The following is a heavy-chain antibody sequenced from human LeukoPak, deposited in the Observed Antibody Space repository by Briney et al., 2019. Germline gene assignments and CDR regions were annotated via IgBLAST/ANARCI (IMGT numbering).Heavy chain of an antibody. CDR2: ISYNGSNK. J-gene: IGHJ4*02. CDR3: ARARGVYGSYNY. Sequence: HSGGSLRLSCAASGFTFSSYAMHWVRQAPGKGLEWVAVISYNGSNKYYADSVKGRFTISRDNSKNTLYLQMNSLRAEDTAVYYCARARGVYGSYNYWGQGTLVTVS. CDR1: GFTFSSYA. D-gene: IGHD1-26*01. V-gene: IGHV3-30-3*01.